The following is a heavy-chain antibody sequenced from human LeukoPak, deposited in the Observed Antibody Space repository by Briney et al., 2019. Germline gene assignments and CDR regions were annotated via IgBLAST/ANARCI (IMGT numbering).Heavy chain of an antibody. J-gene: IGHJ4*02. CDR1: GGTFSSYA. CDR2: IIPIFGTA. Sequence: GASVKVSCKASGGTFSSYAISWVRQAPGQGLEWMGGIIPIFGTANYAQKFQGRVTITADESTSTAYMELSSLRSEDTAVYYCARSLWFGESHYDYWGQGTLVTVSS. D-gene: IGHD3-10*01. V-gene: IGHV1-69*13. CDR3: ARSLWFGESHYDY.